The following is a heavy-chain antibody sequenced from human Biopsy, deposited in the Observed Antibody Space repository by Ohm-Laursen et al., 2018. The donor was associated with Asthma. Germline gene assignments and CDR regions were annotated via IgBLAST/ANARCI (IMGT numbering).Heavy chain of an antibody. V-gene: IGHV4-39*01. Sequence: GTLSLTCSLSSGSGGYMRSGNYYWGWIRQPPRKGLEWIGSIYYSGTTYYNPSLESRVTVSADTSKNLFSLKLTSVTAADTAVYYCVRGSSSWHHGPFHYYYGLDVWGQGTTATVSS. CDR1: SGSGGYMRSGNYY. CDR2: IYYSGTT. D-gene: IGHD6-13*01. CDR3: VRGSSSWHHGPFHYYYGLDV. J-gene: IGHJ6*02.